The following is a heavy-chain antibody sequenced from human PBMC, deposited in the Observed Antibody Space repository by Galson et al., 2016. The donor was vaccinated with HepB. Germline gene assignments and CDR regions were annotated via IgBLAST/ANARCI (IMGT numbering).Heavy chain of an antibody. CDR1: GGSISSSGYY. D-gene: IGHD5-18*01. Sequence: TLSLTCTVSGGSISSSGYYWNWIRQHSGKGLEWIGFFYYSESTSYNPSLKSRFTISVDTSKNQFSLKLSSVTAADTAVYYCARSYGSDDLDFWGQGTLVTVSS. CDR3: ARSYGSDDLDF. CDR2: FYYSEST. J-gene: IGHJ4*02. V-gene: IGHV4-31*03.